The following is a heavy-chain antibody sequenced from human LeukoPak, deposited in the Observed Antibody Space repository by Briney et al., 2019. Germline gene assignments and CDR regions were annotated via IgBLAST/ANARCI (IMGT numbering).Heavy chain of an antibody. CDR2: IWYDGSNK. J-gene: IGHJ4*02. CDR1: GFTFSSYG. CDR3: ARVVGYSSGWYDY. V-gene: IGHV3-33*01. D-gene: IGHD6-19*01. Sequence: HPGGSLRLSCAASGFTFSSYGMHWVRQAPGKGLEWVAVIWYDGSNKYYADSVKGRFTISRDNSKNTLYPQMNSLRAEDTAVYYCARVVGYSSGWYDYWGQGTLVTVSS.